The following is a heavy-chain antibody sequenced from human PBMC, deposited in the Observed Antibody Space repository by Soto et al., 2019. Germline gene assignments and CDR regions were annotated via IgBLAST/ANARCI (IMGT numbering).Heavy chain of an antibody. Sequence: ASVKVSCKASGYTFTGYYMHWVRQAPGQGLEWMGWINPNSGGTNYAQKFQGWVTMTRDTSISTAYMEPSRLRSDDTAVYYCARVGSSDFGVLGAFDIWGQGTMVTVSS. V-gene: IGHV1-2*04. CDR3: ARVGSSDFGVLGAFDI. D-gene: IGHD3-3*01. J-gene: IGHJ3*02. CDR2: INPNSGGT. CDR1: GYTFTGYY.